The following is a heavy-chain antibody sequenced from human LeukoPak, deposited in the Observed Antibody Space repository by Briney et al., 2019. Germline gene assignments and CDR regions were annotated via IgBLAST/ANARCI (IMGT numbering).Heavy chain of an antibody. J-gene: IGHJ5*02. CDR1: GGSFSGYY. CDR3: ASLSNGAENWFDP. Sequence: PSETLSLTCAVYGGSFSGYYWSWIRQPPGKGLEWIGEINHSGSTNYNPSLKSRVTISVDTSKNQFSLKLSFVTAADTAVYYCASLSNGAENWFDPWGQGTLVTVSS. D-gene: IGHD2-8*01. CDR2: INHSGST. V-gene: IGHV4-34*01.